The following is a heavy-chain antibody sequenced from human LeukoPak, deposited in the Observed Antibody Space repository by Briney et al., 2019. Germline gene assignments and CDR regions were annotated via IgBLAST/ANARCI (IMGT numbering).Heavy chain of an antibody. CDR1: GFTVSKNY. CDR2: IYSGGST. CDR3: ARVPYGDPQGY. J-gene: IGHJ4*02. V-gene: IGHV3-53*01. Sequence: GGSLRLSCAASGFTVSKNYMSWVRQAPGKGLEWVSVIYSGGSTYNADSVKGRFTISRDNSKNTLYLQMNSLRAEDTAVYYCARVPYGDPQGYWGQGTLVTVSS. D-gene: IGHD4-17*01.